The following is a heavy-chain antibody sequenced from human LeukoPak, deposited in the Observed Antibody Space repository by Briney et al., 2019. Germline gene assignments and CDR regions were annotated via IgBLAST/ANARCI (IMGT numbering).Heavy chain of an antibody. J-gene: IGHJ6*03. CDR1: GFTFSSYA. Sequence: GGSLRLPCAASGFTFSSYAMHWVRQAPGKGLEYVSAISSNGGSTYYANSVKGRFTISRDNSKNTLYLQMGSLRAEDMAVYYCARGSRWDYHYYYMDVWGKGTTVTVSS. D-gene: IGHD3-16*01. CDR3: ARGSRWDYHYYYMDV. V-gene: IGHV3-64*01. CDR2: ISSNGGST.